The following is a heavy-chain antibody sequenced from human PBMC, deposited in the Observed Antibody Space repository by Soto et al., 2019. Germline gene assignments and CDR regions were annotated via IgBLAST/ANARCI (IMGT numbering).Heavy chain of an antibody. J-gene: IGHJ4*02. D-gene: IGHD6-6*01. V-gene: IGHV3-23*01. CDR3: AKAMSSPSRPRNYFDY. CDR1: GFTFSNFA. Sequence: GGSLRLSCAASGFTFSNFAMSWVRQAPGKGLEWVSVISGGGGTTYYADSVKGRFTISRDNSKNTLYLQMDSLRAEDTALYYCAKAMSSPSRPRNYFDYWGQGTLVTVSS. CDR2: ISGGGGTT.